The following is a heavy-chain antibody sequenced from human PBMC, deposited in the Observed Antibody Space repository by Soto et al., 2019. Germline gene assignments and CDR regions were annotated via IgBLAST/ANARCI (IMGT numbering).Heavy chain of an antibody. CDR3: AREELDMLTGDYKGWFDP. V-gene: IGHV1-18*04. Sequence: QVQLVQSGAEVKKPGASVKVSCKASGYTFTSYGISWVRQPPGQGLEWMGWIRAYNGNTIYAQKLQGRVTMTTDTSTRTADMELRSLRSDDTAWYYCAREELDMLTGDYKGWFDPWGQGTLVTVSS. CDR2: IRAYNGNT. J-gene: IGHJ5*02. CDR1: GYTFTSYG. D-gene: IGHD3-9*01.